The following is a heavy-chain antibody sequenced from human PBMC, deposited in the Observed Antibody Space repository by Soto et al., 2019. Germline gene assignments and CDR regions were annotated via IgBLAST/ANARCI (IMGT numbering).Heavy chain of an antibody. CDR3: AKGLLYDSRNYYFDF. V-gene: IGHV3-23*01. J-gene: IGHJ4*02. CDR2: ISGSGGST. D-gene: IGHD3-22*01. Sequence: GGSLRLSCAASGFTFSSYAMSWVRQAPGKGLEWVSAISGSGGSTYYADSVKGRFAMSRDNSKNTLYVQMNSLRVDDTAVYYCAKGLLYDSRNYYFDFWGQGTLVTVSS. CDR1: GFTFSSYA.